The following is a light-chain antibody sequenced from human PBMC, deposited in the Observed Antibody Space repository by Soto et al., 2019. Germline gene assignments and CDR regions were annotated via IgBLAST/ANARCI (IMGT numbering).Light chain of an antibody. CDR1: SSNIGAGYD. V-gene: IGLV1-40*01. CDR3: QYDDSSLNVVI. CDR2: QNT. J-gene: IGLJ2*01. Sequence: QSVLTQPPSVSGAPGQRVTISCTGSSSNIGAGYDVFWYQHFPGTAPKLLIFQNTNRPSGVPDRFSGSKSGTSASLAITGRQAEEEADYYCQYDDSSLNVVIFGGGTKLTVL.